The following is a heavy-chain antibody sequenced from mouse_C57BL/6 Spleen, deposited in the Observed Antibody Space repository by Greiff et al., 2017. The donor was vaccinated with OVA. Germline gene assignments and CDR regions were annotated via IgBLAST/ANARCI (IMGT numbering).Heavy chain of an antibody. CDR2: IYPGSGNT. V-gene: IGHV1-76*01. CDR1: GYTFTDYY. CDR3: ANDVYYAMDY. D-gene: IGHD2-12*01. J-gene: IGHJ4*01. Sequence: VKLMQSGAELVRPGASVKLSCKASGYTFTDYYINWVKQRPGQGLEWIARIYPGSGNTYYNEKFKGKATLTAEKSSSTAYMQLSSLTSEDSAVYFCANDVYYAMDYWGQGTSVTVSS.